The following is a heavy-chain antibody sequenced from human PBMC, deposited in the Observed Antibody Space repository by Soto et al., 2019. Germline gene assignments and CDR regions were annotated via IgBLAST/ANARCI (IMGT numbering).Heavy chain of an antibody. J-gene: IGHJ6*02. CDR2: IIPIFGTA. D-gene: IGHD2-15*01. V-gene: IGHV1-69*01. CDR1: GGTFSSYA. CDR3: ARDPYCSGGSCYFDYYYGMDV. Sequence: QVQLVQSGAEVKKPGSSVKVSCKASGGTFSSYAISWVRQAPGQGLEWMGGIIPIFGTANYAQKFQGRVTITADESTRTAYRELSSLRSEDTAVYDCARDPYCSGGSCYFDYYYGMDVWGQGTTVTVSS.